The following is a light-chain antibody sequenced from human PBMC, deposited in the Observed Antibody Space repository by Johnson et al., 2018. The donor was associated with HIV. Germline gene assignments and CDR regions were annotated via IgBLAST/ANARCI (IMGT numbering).Light chain of an antibody. Sequence: QPVLTQPPSVSAAPGQKVTISCSGGRSNIGNNYVSWYQQLPGTAPKLLIYENNKRPSGIPDRFSGSKSGTSATLGITGLQTGDEADYDCGTWDSSLSAGGVFGTGTKVTVL. CDR1: RSNIGNNY. J-gene: IGLJ1*01. CDR2: ENN. CDR3: GTWDSSLSAGGV. V-gene: IGLV1-51*02.